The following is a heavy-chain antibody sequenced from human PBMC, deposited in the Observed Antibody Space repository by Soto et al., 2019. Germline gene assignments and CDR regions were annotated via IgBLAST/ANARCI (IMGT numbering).Heavy chain of an antibody. V-gene: IGHV4-61*01. J-gene: IGHJ6*02. CDR2: IYYSGST. CDR1: GGSVSSGSYY. Sequence: XETLSLTCTVSGGSVSSGSYYWSWIRQPPGKGLEWIGYIYYSGSTNYNPSLKSRVTISVDTSKNQFSLKLSSVTAADTAVYYCARFGGSSSWYGVGYYYYGMDVWGQGTTVTVSS. D-gene: IGHD6-13*01. CDR3: ARFGGSSSWYGVGYYYYGMDV.